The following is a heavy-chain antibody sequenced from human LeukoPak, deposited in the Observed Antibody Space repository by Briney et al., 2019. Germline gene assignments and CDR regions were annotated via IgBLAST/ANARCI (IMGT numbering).Heavy chain of an antibody. CDR1: GYTFTSYG. CDR2: ISAYNGNT. V-gene: IGHV1-18*01. D-gene: IGHD5-12*01. CDR3: ARDPLSPYSGYDFYYYYGMDA. J-gene: IGHJ6*02. Sequence: GASVKVSCKASGYTFTSYGISWVRQAPGQGLEWMGWISAYNGNTNYAQKLQGRVTMTTDTSTSTAYMELRSLRSDDTAVYYCARDPLSPYSGYDFYYYYGMDAWGQGTTVTVSS.